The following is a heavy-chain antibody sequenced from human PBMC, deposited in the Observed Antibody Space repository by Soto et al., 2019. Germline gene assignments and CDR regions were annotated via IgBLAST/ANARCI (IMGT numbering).Heavy chain of an antibody. V-gene: IGHV1-69*05. CDR3: ATSVSANTVFDP. CDR1: GCTFRSYA. CDR2: IIPIIGTA. J-gene: IGHJ5*02. Sequence: GASVKVCCKASGCTFRSYAIRWVRQARGQRLEWMGGIIPIIGTANYAQKFQGRVTITRDESTSTAYMELSSLRSEDTAVYYCATSVSANTVFDPGGQGPLATVS.